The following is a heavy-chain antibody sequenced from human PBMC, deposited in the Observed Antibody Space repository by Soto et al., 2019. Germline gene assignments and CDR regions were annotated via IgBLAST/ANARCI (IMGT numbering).Heavy chain of an antibody. CDR1: GFTFSSYA. J-gene: IGHJ3*02. CDR3: PKDYYYDSSGYSEPGDDFDI. CDR2: ISGSGGST. V-gene: IGHV3-23*01. D-gene: IGHD3-22*01. Sequence: PGWSLRLSCAASGFTFSSYAMSWVRQAPGKGLEWVSAISGSGGSTYYADSVKGRFTISRDNSKNTLYLQMNSLRAEDTAVYYCPKDYYYDSSGYSEPGDDFDIWGQGTMVTVSS.